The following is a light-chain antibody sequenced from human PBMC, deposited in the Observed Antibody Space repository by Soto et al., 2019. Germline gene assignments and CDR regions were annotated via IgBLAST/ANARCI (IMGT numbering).Light chain of an antibody. V-gene: IGLV2-14*01. CDR3: QSYDSSLSGLV. J-gene: IGLJ2*01. CDR1: SRDVGGYNH. Sequence: QSVLTQPASVSGSLGQSITISCTGTSRDVGGYNHVSWYQHHPGKAPKLMIYEVTNRPSGVSNRFSGSKSGTSASLAITGLQAEDEADYYCQSYDSSLSGLVFGGGTKLTVL. CDR2: EVT.